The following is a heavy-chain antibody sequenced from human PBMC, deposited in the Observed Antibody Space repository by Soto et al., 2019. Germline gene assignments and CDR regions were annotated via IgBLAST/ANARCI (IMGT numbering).Heavy chain of an antibody. CDR1: GGTFSSYA. Sequence: SVKVSCKAPGGTFSSYAISWVRQAPGQGLEWMGGIIPIFGTANYAQKFQGRVTITADESTSTAYMELSSLRSEDTAVYYCAGAHGGTLAGRWVVVTAGAFDIWGQGTMVTVSS. V-gene: IGHV1-69*13. CDR3: AGAHGGTLAGRWVVVTAGAFDI. J-gene: IGHJ3*02. D-gene: IGHD2-21*02. CDR2: IIPIFGTA.